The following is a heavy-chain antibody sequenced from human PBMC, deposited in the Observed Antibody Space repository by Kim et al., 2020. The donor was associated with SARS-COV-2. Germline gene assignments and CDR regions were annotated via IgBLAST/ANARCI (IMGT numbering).Heavy chain of an antibody. V-gene: IGHV4-38-2*02. D-gene: IGHD3-9*01. CDR1: GYSISSGYY. CDR2: IYHSGST. J-gene: IGHJ6*01. Sequence: SETLSLTCTVSGYSISSGYYWGWIRQPPGKGLEWIGSIYHSGSTYYNPSLKSRVTISVDTSKNQFSLKLSSVTAADTAVYYCARGYYDIFTGYYKPYGM. CDR3: ARGYYDIFTGYYKPYGM.